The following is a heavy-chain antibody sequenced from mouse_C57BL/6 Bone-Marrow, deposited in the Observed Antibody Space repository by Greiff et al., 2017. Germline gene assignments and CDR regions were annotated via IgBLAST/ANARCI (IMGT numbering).Heavy chain of an antibody. CDR3: ARSSYYYGSLFAY. CDR1: GFTFSSYA. V-gene: IGHV5-4*01. Sequence: EVHLVESGGGLVKPGGSLKLSCAASGFTFSSYAMSWVRQTPEKRLEWVATISDGGSYTYYPDNVKGRFTISRDNAKNNLYLQMSYLKSEDTAMYYCARSSYYYGSLFAYWGQGTLVTVSA. J-gene: IGHJ3*01. D-gene: IGHD1-1*01. CDR2: ISDGGSYT.